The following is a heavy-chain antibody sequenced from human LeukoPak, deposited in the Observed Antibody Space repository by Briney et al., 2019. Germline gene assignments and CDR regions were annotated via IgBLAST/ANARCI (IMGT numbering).Heavy chain of an antibody. J-gene: IGHJ4*02. Sequence: SETLSLTCAVYGGSFSGYYWSWIRQPPGKGLEWIGEINHSGSTNYNPSLKSRVTTSADTSKNQFSLKLSSVTAADTAVYYCASGKGVGFLEYFDYWGQGTLVTVSS. CDR3: ASGKGVGFLEYFDY. V-gene: IGHV4-34*01. CDR2: INHSGST. CDR1: GGSFSGYY. D-gene: IGHD3-3*01.